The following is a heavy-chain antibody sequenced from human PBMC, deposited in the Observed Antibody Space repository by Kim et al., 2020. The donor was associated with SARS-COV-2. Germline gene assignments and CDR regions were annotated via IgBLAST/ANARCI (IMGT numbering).Heavy chain of an antibody. J-gene: IGHJ5*02. Sequence: NSNPSLKSRVTISVDTSKNQFSLKLSSVTAADTAVYYCASGSIWGGWFDPWGQGTLVTVSS. CDR3: ASGSIWGGWFDP. V-gene: IGHV4-59*09. D-gene: IGHD3-16*01.